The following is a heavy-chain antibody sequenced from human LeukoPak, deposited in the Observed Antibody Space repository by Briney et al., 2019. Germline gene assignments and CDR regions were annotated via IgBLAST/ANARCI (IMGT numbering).Heavy chain of an antibody. CDR2: ISSSSSYI. D-gene: IGHD2-2*02. J-gene: IGHJ6*03. Sequence: PGGSLRLSCAASGFTFSSYSMNWVRQAPGKGLEWVSSISSSSSYIYYADSVKGRFTISRDNAKNSLYLQMNSLRAEDTAVYYCARESECSSTSCYINQAYYYMDVWGKGTTVTVSS. V-gene: IGHV3-21*01. CDR1: GFTFSSYS. CDR3: ARESECSSTSCYINQAYYYMDV.